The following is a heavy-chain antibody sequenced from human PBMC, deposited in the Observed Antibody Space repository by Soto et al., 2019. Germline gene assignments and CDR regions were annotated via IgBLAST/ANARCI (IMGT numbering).Heavy chain of an antibody. J-gene: IGHJ6*02. Sequence: SVKVSCKASGGTFSSYAISWVRQAPGQGLEWMGGIIPIFGTANYAQKFQGRVTITADKSTSTAYMELSSLRSEDTAVYYCASATVTVTTTGYYYYGMDVWGQGTTVTVSS. CDR3: ASATVTVTTTGYYYYGMDV. CDR1: GGTFSSYA. CDR2: IIPIFGTA. V-gene: IGHV1-69*06. D-gene: IGHD4-17*01.